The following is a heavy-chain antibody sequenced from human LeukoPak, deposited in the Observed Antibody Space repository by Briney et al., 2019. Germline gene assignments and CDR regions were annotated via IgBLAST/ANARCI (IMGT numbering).Heavy chain of an antibody. V-gene: IGHV4-59*01. Sequence: SETLSLTCTVSGGSISSYYWSWIRQPPGKGLEWIGYIYCSGSTNYNPSLKSRVTISVDTSKNQFSLKLSSVTAADTAVYYCARDTRGTYCGGDCYSGGLDYWGQGTLVTVSS. J-gene: IGHJ4*02. CDR3: ARDTRGTYCGGDCYSGGLDY. D-gene: IGHD2-21*02. CDR2: IYCSGST. CDR1: GGSISSYY.